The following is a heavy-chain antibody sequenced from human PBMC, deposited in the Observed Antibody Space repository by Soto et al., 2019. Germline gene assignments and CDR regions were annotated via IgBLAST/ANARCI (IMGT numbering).Heavy chain of an antibody. CDR2: IIPILGIA. J-gene: IGHJ3*02. CDR1: GGTFSSYT. V-gene: IGHV1-69*02. D-gene: IGHD2-15*01. CDR3: TLGDIVVVVAATHPGAFDI. Sequence: GASVKVSCKASGGTFSSYTISWVLQAPGQGLEWMGRIIPILGIANYAQKFQGRVTITADKSTSTAYMELSSLRSEDTAVYYCTLGDIVVVVAATHPGAFDIWGQGTMVTVSS.